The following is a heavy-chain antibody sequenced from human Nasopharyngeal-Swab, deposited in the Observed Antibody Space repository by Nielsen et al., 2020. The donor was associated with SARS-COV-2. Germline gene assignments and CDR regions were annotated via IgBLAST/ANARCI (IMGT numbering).Heavy chain of an antibody. D-gene: IGHD5-12*01. CDR3: ASLVTTNTLGYYFNS. Sequence: SETLSLTCTVSGGSISSSSYYWGWIRQPPGKGLEWIGNIHRSGSTDYNPSLKSRVTISVDTSKNQFSLKLSSVTAADTAVYYCASLVTTNTLGYYFNSWGQGTLVTASS. J-gene: IGHJ4*02. CDR2: IHRSGST. CDR1: GGSISSSSYY. V-gene: IGHV4-39*01.